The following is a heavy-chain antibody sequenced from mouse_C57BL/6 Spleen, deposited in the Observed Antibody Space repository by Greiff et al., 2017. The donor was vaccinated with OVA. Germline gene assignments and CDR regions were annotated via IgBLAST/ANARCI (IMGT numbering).Heavy chain of an antibody. Sequence: EVQLVESGPGLVKPSQSLSLTCSVTGYSITSGYYWNWIRQFPGNKLEWMGYISYDGSNNYNPSLKNRISITRDTSKNQFFLKLNSVTTEDTATYYCARGELLPFDYWGQGTTLTVSS. CDR3: ARGELLPFDY. CDR1: GYSITSGYY. J-gene: IGHJ2*01. V-gene: IGHV3-6*01. D-gene: IGHD1-1*01. CDR2: ISYDGSN.